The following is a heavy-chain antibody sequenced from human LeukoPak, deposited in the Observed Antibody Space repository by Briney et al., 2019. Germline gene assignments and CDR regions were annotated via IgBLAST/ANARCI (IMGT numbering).Heavy chain of an antibody. CDR2: IYYSGST. CDR1: GGSISSGDYY. V-gene: IGHV4-30-4*08. J-gene: IGHJ6*03. D-gene: IGHD1-26*01. CDR3: ARERLEEVGAMGYYYYYMDV. Sequence: PSETLPLTCTVSGGSISSGDYYWSWLRQPPGKGLEWIGYIYYSGSTYYNPSLKSRVTISVDTSKNQFSLKLSSVTAADTAVYYCARERLEEVGAMGYYYYYMDVWGKGTTVTVSS.